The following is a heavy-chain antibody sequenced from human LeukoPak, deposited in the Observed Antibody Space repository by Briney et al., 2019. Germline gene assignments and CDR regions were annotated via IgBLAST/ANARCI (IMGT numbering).Heavy chain of an antibody. CDR1: GCTFSSYA. Sequence: GGSLRLSCAASGCTFSSYAMSWVRQAPGKGLEWVSAISGSGGSTYYADSVKGRFTISRDNSKNTLYLQMNSLRAEDTAVYYCAKAMAPFYDYFDYWGQGTLVTVSS. D-gene: IGHD3-10*01. V-gene: IGHV3-23*01. CDR2: ISGSGGST. CDR3: AKAMAPFYDYFDY. J-gene: IGHJ4*02.